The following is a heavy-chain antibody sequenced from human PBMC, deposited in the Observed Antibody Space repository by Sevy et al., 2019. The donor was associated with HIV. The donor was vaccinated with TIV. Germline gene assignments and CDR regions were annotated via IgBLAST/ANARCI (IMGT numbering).Heavy chain of an antibody. D-gene: IGHD1-1*01. J-gene: IGHJ6*02. Sequence: SETLSLTCTVSGGSVSSGRYYWGWIRQPPGKGLEWIGYFYDSGRTKHNPSLKSRVTIAVDMSKNLFSLKLTSVTAADTAVYYCARHGAVQLAFGMDVWGQGTRVTVSS. CDR2: FYDSGRT. V-gene: IGHV4-61*03. CDR3: ARHGAVQLAFGMDV. CDR1: GGSVSSGRYY.